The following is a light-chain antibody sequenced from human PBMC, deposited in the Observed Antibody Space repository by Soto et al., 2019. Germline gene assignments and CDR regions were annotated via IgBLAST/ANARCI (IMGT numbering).Light chain of an antibody. V-gene: IGKV3-15*01. CDR3: QQYDDWPPWT. Sequence: EIVMTQSPGTLSVSPGERATLSCRASQSVSSNLAWYQQRPGQAPRLLIYGASTRATGIPARFSGSGSGTEFTLTISSLQSDDLAVYYCQQYDDWPPWTFGQGTKVEI. CDR1: QSVSSN. J-gene: IGKJ1*01. CDR2: GAS.